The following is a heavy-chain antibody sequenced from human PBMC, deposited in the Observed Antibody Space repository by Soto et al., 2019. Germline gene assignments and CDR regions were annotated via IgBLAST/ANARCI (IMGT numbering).Heavy chain of an antibody. V-gene: IGHV4-59*01. J-gene: IGHJ6*02. D-gene: IGHD2-21*01. CDR2: IYYSGST. Sequence: SETLSLTCTVSGGSISSYYWSWIRQPPGKGLEWIGYIYYSGSTNYNPSLKSRVTISVDTSKNQFSLKLSSVTAADTAVYYCARDTLVEADYYYGMDVWGQGTTDTVS. CDR1: GGSISSYY. CDR3: ARDTLVEADYYYGMDV.